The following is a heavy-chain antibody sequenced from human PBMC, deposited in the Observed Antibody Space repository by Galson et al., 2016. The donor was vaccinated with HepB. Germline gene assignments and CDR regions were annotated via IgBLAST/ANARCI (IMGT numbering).Heavy chain of an antibody. CDR1: GFTFGGYA. Sequence: SLRLSCAASGFTFGGYAMSWVRQAPGKGLEWVSAISGDGGSAYYTDSVKARFTISRDNSKNTLYLQMNNLRPEDTAVYFYARAPPGVPDFALDVWGQGTTVTVSS. J-gene: IGHJ6*02. CDR2: ISGDGGSA. D-gene: IGHD7-27*01. CDR3: ARAPPGVPDFALDV. V-gene: IGHV3-23*01.